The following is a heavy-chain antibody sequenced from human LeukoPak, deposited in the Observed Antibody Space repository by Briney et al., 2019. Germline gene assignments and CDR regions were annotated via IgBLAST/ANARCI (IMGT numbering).Heavy chain of an antibody. J-gene: IGHJ4*02. CDR3: ARDPITIFGVVDY. D-gene: IGHD3-3*01. CDR2: ISSSGSTI. V-gene: IGHV3-11*01. CDR1: GFTFSDYY. Sequence: PGGSLRLSCAASGFTFSDYYMSWIRQAPGKGLEWVSYISSSGSTIYYADSVKGRFTISRDNAKNSLYLQMNSLRAENTAVYYCARDPITIFGVVDYWGREPWSPSPQ.